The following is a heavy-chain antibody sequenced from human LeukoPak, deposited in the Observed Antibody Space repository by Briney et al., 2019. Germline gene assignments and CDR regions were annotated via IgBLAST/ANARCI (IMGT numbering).Heavy chain of an antibody. CDR1: GGSISSYY. CDR3: ARQGAAIIGWFDP. D-gene: IGHD2-2*01. V-gene: IGHV4-59*08. CDR2: IYYSGST. J-gene: IGHJ5*02. Sequence: TSSETLSLTCTVSGGSISSYYWSWIRQPPGKGLEWIGYIYYSGSTNYNPSLKSRVTISVDTSKNQFSLKLSSVTAADTAVYYCARQGAAIIGWFDPWGQGTLVTVSS.